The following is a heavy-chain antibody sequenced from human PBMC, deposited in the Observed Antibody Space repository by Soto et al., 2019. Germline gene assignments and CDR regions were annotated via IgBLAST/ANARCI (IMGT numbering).Heavy chain of an antibody. J-gene: IGHJ5*02. Sequence: ASVKVSCXASGYTFTSYGISWVRQAPGQGLEWMGWISAYNGNTNYAQKLQGRVTMTTDTSTSTAYMELRSLRSDDTAVYYCARGSSSSNRENWFDPWGQGTLVTVSS. CDR2: ISAYNGNT. CDR1: GYTFTSYG. D-gene: IGHD6-13*01. CDR3: ARGSSSSNRENWFDP. V-gene: IGHV1-18*01.